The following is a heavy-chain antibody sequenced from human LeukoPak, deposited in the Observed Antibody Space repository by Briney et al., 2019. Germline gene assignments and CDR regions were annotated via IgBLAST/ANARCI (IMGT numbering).Heavy chain of an antibody. V-gene: IGHV1-69*13. CDR1: EGTFSSYA. CDR2: IIPIFGTA. CDR3: ARGTGYGEFFGY. J-gene: IGHJ4*02. Sequence: VASVKVSCKASEGTFSSYAVSWVRQAPGQGLEWMGGIIPIFGTANYAQKFQGRVTITADESTSTAYMELSSLRSEDTAVYYCARGTGYGEFFGYWGQGTLVTVSS. D-gene: IGHD3/OR15-3a*01.